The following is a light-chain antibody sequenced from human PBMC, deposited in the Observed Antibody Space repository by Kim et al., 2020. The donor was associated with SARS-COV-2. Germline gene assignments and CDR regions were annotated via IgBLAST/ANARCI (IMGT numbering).Light chain of an antibody. CDR2: RNN. CDR1: SSNIGAGHD. CDR3: QSYDSSLSAYV. J-gene: IGLJ1*01. V-gene: IGLV1-40*01. Sequence: QSVLTQPPSVSGAPGQRVSISCTGNSSNIGAGHDVHWCQQLPGTAPKLLIFRNNNRPSGVPDRFSGSKSGTSASLAITGLQAEDEADYYCQSYDSSLSAYVFGGGTKVIVL.